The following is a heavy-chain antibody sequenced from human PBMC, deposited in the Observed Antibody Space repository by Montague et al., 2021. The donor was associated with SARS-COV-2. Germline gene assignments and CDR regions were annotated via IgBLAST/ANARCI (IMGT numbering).Heavy chain of an antibody. CDR1: GGSFSTYS. CDR2: IHHGGST. J-gene: IGHJ6*03. Sequence: SETLSLTCAVHGGSFSTYSWNWIRQPPGKGLEWIGEIHHGGSTNYNPSLKSRVTISADTSKNQFSLKLTSVAAADTAVYYCPRLGDGVVPSPILGVGPYYSTYYMDVWGKGTTVTVS. V-gene: IGHV4-34*01. D-gene: IGHD3-10*01. CDR3: PRLGDGVVPSPILGVGPYYSTYYMDV.